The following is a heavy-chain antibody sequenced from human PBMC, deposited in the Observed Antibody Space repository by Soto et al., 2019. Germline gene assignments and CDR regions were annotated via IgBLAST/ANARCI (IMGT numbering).Heavy chain of an antibody. V-gene: IGHV3-7*04. CDR1: GFTFSSYW. J-gene: IGHJ5*02. CDR3: ARDLSSSWYNVA. CDR2: IKQDGSEK. D-gene: IGHD6-13*01. Sequence: EVQLVESGGGLVQPGGSLRLSCAASGFTFSSYWMSWVRQAPGKGLEWVANIKQDGSEKYYVDSVKGRFTISRDNAKNSLYRQMNSLRAEETAVYYCARDLSSSWYNVACGQGSLVTVSS.